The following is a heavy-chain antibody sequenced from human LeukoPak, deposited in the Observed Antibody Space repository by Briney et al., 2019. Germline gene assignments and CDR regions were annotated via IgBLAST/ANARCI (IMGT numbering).Heavy chain of an antibody. CDR1: GGSISGYY. CDR2: IYYSGST. D-gene: IGHD3-16*01. V-gene: IGHV4-59*03. Sequence: ASETLSLTXTVSGGSISGYYWSWIRQPPGKGVEWIGYIYYSGSTNYNPSLKSRVTISVDASKNQFSLKLSSVTAADTAVYYCAGGKYRDFDYWGQGTLVTVSS. J-gene: IGHJ4*02. CDR3: AGGKYRDFDY.